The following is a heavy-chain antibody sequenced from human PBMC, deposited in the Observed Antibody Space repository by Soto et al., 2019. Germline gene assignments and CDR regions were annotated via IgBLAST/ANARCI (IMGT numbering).Heavy chain of an antibody. Sequence: LSLPCTVSNDSIRSGTYYWAFIRQPPGRGLEWMGSLSYLGTTDYNPSLKSRVTISKDASKNQFSLKLTSVTAADTAVYYCAREGTDVLLWFGELYYYYYGMDVWGQGTTVTVSS. CDR2: LSYLGTT. V-gene: IGHV4-39*07. D-gene: IGHD3-10*01. CDR3: AREGTDVLLWFGELYYYYYGMDV. J-gene: IGHJ6*02. CDR1: NDSIRSGTYY.